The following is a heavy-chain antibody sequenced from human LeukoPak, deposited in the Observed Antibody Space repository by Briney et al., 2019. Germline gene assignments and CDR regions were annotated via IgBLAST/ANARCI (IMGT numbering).Heavy chain of an antibody. Sequence: SETLSLTCTVSGGPISSSRYFWGWIRQPPGKGLEWLGYSYNNGYIQTTGTANYNPSLKSRVTISVDTSKNQFSLRLSSVTAADTAMYYCARHRRIADFDYWGQGTLVTVSS. V-gene: IGHV4-61*05. CDR2: SYNNGYIQTTGTA. J-gene: IGHJ4*02. CDR1: GGPISSSRYF. D-gene: IGHD6-13*01. CDR3: ARHRRIADFDY.